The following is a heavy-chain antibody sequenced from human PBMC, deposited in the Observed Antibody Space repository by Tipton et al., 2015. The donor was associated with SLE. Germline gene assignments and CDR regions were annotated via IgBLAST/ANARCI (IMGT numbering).Heavy chain of an antibody. Sequence: TLSLTCTVSGGSISSYYWSWIRQPAGKGLEWIGRIFTSGSTNYNPSLKSRVTMSVDTSKNQFSLKLSSVTAADTAVYYCARDNPLYCSGGSCRDAFDIWDQG. J-gene: IGHJ3*02. CDR2: IFTSGST. CDR1: GGSISSYY. D-gene: IGHD2-15*01. CDR3: ARDNPLYCSGGSCRDAFDI. V-gene: IGHV4-4*07.